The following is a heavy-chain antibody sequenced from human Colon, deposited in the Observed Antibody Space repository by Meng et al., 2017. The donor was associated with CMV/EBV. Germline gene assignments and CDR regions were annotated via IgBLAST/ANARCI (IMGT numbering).Heavy chain of an antibody. J-gene: IGHJ6*02. V-gene: IGHV3-30-3*01. CDR3: ARDVGSYCTGGTCYARPYLYDLDV. CDR2: ISYDGSGE. Sequence: GESLKISCAASALTFTGYATHWVRQAPGKGLEWVAVISYDGSGEYYADSVKGRFTISRDNSKNTLYLDAISLRAEDTAVYYCARDVGSYCTGGTCYARPYLYDLDVWGQGATVTVSS. CDR1: ALTFTGYA. D-gene: IGHD2-15*01.